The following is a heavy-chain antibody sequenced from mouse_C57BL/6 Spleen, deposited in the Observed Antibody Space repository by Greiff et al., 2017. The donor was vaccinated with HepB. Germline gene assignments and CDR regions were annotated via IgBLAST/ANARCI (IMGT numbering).Heavy chain of an antibody. CDR2: ISSGSSTI. CDR1: GFTFSDYG. D-gene: IGHD1-1*01. CDR3: ARSGSSLYYFDY. J-gene: IGHJ2*01. V-gene: IGHV5-17*01. Sequence: EVQRVESGGGLVKPGGSLKLSCAASGFTFSDYGMHWVRQAPEKGLEWVAYISSGSSTIYYADTVKGRFTISRDHAKNTLFLQMTSLRSEDTAMYYCARSGSSLYYFDYWGQGTTLTVSS.